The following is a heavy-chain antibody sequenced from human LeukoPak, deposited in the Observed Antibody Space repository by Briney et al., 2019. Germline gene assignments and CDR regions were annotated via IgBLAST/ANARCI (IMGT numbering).Heavy chain of an antibody. V-gene: IGHV3-30*03. Sequence: GGSLRLSCAASGFIFSNYGMHWVRQAPGKGLEWVAVISYDGSNKYYADSVKGRFTISRDNSKNTLYLQMNSLRAEDTAVYYCARDSEGYCSSTSCYGDFDYWGQGTLVTVSS. CDR1: GFIFSNYG. CDR2: ISYDGSNK. J-gene: IGHJ4*02. D-gene: IGHD2-2*01. CDR3: ARDSEGYCSSTSCYGDFDY.